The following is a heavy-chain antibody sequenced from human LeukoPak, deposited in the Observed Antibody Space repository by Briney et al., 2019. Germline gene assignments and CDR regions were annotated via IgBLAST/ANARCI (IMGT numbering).Heavy chain of an antibody. Sequence: ASVKVSCKASGYTFTSYGISWVRQAPGQGLEWMGWISAYNGNTNYAQKLQGRVTMTIDTSTSTAYMELRSLRSDDTAVYYCARGRGYSGYSYYFDYWGQGTLVTVSS. CDR2: ISAYNGNT. D-gene: IGHD5-12*01. V-gene: IGHV1-18*04. CDR3: ARGRGYSGYSYYFDY. CDR1: GYTFTSYG. J-gene: IGHJ4*02.